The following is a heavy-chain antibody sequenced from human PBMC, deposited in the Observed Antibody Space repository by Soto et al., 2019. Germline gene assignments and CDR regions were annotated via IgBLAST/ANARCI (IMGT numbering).Heavy chain of an antibody. V-gene: IGHV4-34*01. CDR2: INYTGGT. Sequence: QVQLQQWGAGLLKPSETLSLTCAVYGGSFSGYYWSWIRQSPGTGLEWIGDINYTGGTNYNPSLKSRGTISVDTSKNQFSLNLTSVTAADTAVYYWARQGSPTTDYWGQGTRVTVSS. D-gene: IGHD1-1*01. CDR3: ARQGSPTTDY. J-gene: IGHJ4*02. CDR1: GGSFSGYY.